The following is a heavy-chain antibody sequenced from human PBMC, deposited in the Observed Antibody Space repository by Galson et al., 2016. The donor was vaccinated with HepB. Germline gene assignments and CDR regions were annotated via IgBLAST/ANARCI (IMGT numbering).Heavy chain of an antibody. J-gene: IGHJ6*02. Sequence: SVKVSCKASGYTFTDYGVSWVRQAPGQGLEWMGWISAHYGGTNHAEKFQGRVSMTTDSSTSTAYMELRSLGSDDTAVYFSARDRSPYCRDGSCFYRHGMDVWGQGTTVTVSS. D-gene: IGHD2-15*01. CDR2: ISAHYGGT. CDR3: ARDRSPYCRDGSCFYRHGMDV. V-gene: IGHV1-18*01. CDR1: GYTFTDYG.